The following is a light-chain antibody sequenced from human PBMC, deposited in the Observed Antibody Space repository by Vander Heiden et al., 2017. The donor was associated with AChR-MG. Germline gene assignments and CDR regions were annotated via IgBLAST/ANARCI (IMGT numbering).Light chain of an antibody. Sequence: QSALTQPRSVSGSPGQSVTISCTGTSSGVGTNDYVSWYQQNPGKAPKLIIYDVTKRPSGVPDRFSGSKSANTASLTISGLQAEDEADYYCCSYAGSYTWVFGGGTKVTVL. V-gene: IGLV2-11*01. J-gene: IGLJ3*02. CDR2: DVT. CDR3: CSYAGSYTWV. CDR1: SSGVGTNDY.